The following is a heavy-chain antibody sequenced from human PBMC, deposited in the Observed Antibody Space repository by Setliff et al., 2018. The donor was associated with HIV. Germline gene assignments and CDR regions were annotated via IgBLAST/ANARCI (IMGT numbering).Heavy chain of an antibody. Sequence: ASVKVSCKASGYTFSSYGISWVRQAPGQGLEWVGWVSGYNGDTNYAQNLLGRVTVTTDTSTTTAYMELRGLTSDDTAMYYCARDPPGNPWFFDYWGPGTLVTVSS. CDR2: VSGYNGDT. CDR1: GYTFSSYG. J-gene: IGHJ4*02. CDR3: ARDPPGNPWFFDY. D-gene: IGHD3-22*01. V-gene: IGHV1-18*01.